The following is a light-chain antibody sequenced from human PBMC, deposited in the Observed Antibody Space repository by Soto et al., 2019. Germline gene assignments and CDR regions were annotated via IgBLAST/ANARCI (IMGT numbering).Light chain of an antibody. CDR1: QSVSES. V-gene: IGKV3-11*01. CDR3: QKRSDWLQIN. Sequence: ILLTHSPATLCLSPVEIATLSRSASQSVSESLAWYQQKPGQAPRLLIYDVSYRATGIPVRFSGSGSGTDFTLTIRSLEPEDFAVYYCQKRSDWLQINFGNGTRLEIK. CDR2: DVS. J-gene: IGKJ5*01.